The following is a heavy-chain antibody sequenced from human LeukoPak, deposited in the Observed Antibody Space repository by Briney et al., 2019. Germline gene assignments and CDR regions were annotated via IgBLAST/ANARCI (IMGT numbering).Heavy chain of an antibody. CDR2: IRSKAYGGTT. CDR1: GFTFSSYG. CDR3: ASRSGRQWLPYFDY. J-gene: IGHJ4*02. Sequence: GGSLRLSCAASGFTFSSYGIHWVRQAPGKGLEWVGFIRSKAYGGTTEYAASVKGRFTISRDDSKSIAYLQMNSLKTEDTAVYHCASRSGRQWLPYFDYWGQGTLVTVSS. V-gene: IGHV3-49*04. D-gene: IGHD1-26*01.